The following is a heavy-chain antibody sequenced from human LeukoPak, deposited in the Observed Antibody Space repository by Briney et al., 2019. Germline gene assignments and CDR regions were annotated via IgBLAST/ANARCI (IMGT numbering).Heavy chain of an antibody. CDR2: IWYDGSIP. V-gene: IGHV3-33*01. Sequence: GGSRRLSCAASGFTFSSYGMHWVRQAPGKGLEEVAVIWYDGSIPYYADSVKGRFTISRDNSKNTMYLQMSSLRAEDTAVYYCAREGMSCSSTTCFFDYWGQGTLVTVSS. J-gene: IGHJ4*02. D-gene: IGHD2-2*01. CDR3: AREGMSCSSTTCFFDY. CDR1: GFTFSSYG.